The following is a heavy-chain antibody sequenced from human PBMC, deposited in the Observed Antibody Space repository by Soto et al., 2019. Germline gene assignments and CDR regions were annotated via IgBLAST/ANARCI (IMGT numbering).Heavy chain of an antibody. V-gene: IGHV4-59*01. CDR3: ARHYCSSTSCYLGRYYSYMEV. D-gene: IGHD2-2*01. J-gene: IGHJ6*03. CDR1: GGSLSSYY. Sequence: SETLSLTCTVSGGSLSSYYWSLIRQPPGKGLEWIWYIYYSGSTNYNPSLKSRVTISVDTSKNQFSLKLSSVTAADTAVYYCARHYCSSTSCYLGRYYSYMEVWGKGTAATGSS. CDR2: IYYSGST.